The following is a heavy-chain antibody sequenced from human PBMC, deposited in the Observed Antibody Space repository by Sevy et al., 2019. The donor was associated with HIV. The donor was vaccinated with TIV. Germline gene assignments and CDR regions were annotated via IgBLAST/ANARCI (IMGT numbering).Heavy chain of an antibody. CDR1: GGSFSGYY. J-gene: IGHJ6*02. V-gene: IGHV4-34*01. CDR3: AGLRPYYYDSSGYYTPYGMDV. Sequence: SETLSLTCAVYGGSFSGYYWSWIRQPPGKGLEWIGEINHSGSTNYNPSLKSRVTISVDTSKNQFSLKLSSLTAADTAVYYCAGLRPYYYDSSGYYTPYGMDVWGQGTTVTVSS. CDR2: INHSGST. D-gene: IGHD3-22*01.